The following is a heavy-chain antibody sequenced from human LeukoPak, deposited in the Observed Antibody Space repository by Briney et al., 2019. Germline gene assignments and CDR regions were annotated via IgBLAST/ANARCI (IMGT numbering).Heavy chain of an antibody. D-gene: IGHD3-22*01. CDR2: IIPIFGTA. Sequence: SVKVSCKASGGTFSSYAISWVRQAPGQGLEWMGGIIPIFGTANYAQKFQGRVTITADESTSTAYMELSSLRSEDTAVYYCAMNRAYDSSGYYIPANFDYWGQGTLVTVSS. J-gene: IGHJ4*02. CDR1: GGTFSSYA. V-gene: IGHV1-69*13. CDR3: AMNRAYDSSGYYIPANFDY.